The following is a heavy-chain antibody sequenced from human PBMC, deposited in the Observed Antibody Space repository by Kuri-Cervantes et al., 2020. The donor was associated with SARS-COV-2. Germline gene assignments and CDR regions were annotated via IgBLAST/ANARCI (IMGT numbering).Heavy chain of an antibody. CDR2: INHSGGT. J-gene: IGHJ4*02. Sequence: SQTLSLTCAVYGGSFSGYYWTWIRQPPGKGLEWIGEINHSGGTNYNPSLRGRVTISADTSKNQFSLKLNSVTAADTGVYYCARGVVRNKMIVVVFTGTEHYFDSWGQGTLVTVSS. V-gene: IGHV4-34*01. D-gene: IGHD3-22*01. CDR3: ARGVVRNKMIVVVFTGTEHYFDS. CDR1: GGSFSGYY.